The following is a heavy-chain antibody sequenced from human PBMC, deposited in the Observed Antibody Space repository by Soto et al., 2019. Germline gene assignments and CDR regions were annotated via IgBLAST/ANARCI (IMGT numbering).Heavy chain of an antibody. CDR1: GFTFRSLT. V-gene: IGHV3-21*01. Sequence: PGGSLRLSCAASGFTFRSLTMNWVRQAPGKGLEWVSTISSNSAYIYYTDALRGRFTISRDNAKNSLHLQMNSLRAEDTAVYYCTRDASRDSSARGWFDPWGPGTLVTVYS. J-gene: IGHJ5*02. CDR3: TRDASRDSSARGWFDP. D-gene: IGHD6-13*01. CDR2: ISSNSAYI.